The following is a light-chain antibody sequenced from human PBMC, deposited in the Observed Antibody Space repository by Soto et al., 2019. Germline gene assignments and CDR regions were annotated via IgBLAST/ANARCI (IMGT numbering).Light chain of an antibody. V-gene: IGLV1-40*01. J-gene: IGLJ2*01. CDR1: SSNIGAGYD. Sequence: QSVLTQSPSVSGAPGQRVTISCTGSSSNIGAGYDVHWYQQLPGTAPKLLIYGNSNRPSGVPDRFSGSKSGTSASLAITGLQAEDEADYYCQSYDSTLSVVFGGGTTLTVL. CDR2: GNS. CDR3: QSYDSTLSVV.